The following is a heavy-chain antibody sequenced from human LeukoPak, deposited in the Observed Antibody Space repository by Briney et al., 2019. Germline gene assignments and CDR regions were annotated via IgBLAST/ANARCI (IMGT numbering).Heavy chain of an antibody. CDR3: AKDLIQLWFYAFDI. V-gene: IGHV3-23*01. D-gene: IGHD5-18*01. CDR1: GFTFSSYA. J-gene: IGHJ3*02. CDR2: ISGSGGST. Sequence: GGSLRLSCAASGFTFSSYAMSWVRQAPGKGLEWVSAISGSGGSTYYADSVKGRFIISRDNSKNTLYLQMNSLRAEATAVYYCAKDLIQLWFYAFDIWGQGTMVTVSS.